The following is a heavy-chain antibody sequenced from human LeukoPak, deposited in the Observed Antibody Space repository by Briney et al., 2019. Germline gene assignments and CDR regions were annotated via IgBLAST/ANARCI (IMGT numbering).Heavy chain of an antibody. J-gene: IGHJ4*02. D-gene: IGHD6-13*01. Sequence: GSLRLSCAASGFTFSNYGMSWIRQPPGKGLELIGSIYYSGSTYYNPSLKSRVTIFVDTSKNQFSLKLSSVTAADTAVYYCARLAAAAGRGEYYFDYWGQGTLVTVSS. CDR3: ARLAAAAGRGEYYFDY. V-gene: IGHV4-39*01. CDR2: IYYSGST. CDR1: GFTFSNYG.